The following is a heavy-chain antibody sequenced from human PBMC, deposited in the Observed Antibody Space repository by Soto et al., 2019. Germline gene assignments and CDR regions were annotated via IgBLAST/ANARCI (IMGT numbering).Heavy chain of an antibody. CDR3: AREAPLGYCRSTSCYTRAFDF. V-gene: IGHV4-31*03. J-gene: IGHJ3*01. CDR2: IYYSGST. D-gene: IGHD2-2*02. Sequence: QVQLQESGPGLVKPSQTLSLTCTVSGGSISTGGYYWRWIRQHPGKGLEWIGYIYYSGSTYYNPSLKSRVTMSVDTSKNHFSLKLSSVTAAATAVYYCAREAPLGYCRSTSCYTRAFDFWGQGTMVTVSS. CDR1: GGSISTGGYY.